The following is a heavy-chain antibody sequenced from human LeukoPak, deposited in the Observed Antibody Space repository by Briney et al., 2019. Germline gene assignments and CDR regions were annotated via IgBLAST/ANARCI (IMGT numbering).Heavy chain of an antibody. CDR3: ARERRGVNIDY. CDR2: INPNSGGT. V-gene: IGHV1-2*02. D-gene: IGHD6-25*01. CDR1: GGTFSSYA. J-gene: IGHJ4*02. Sequence: ASVKVSCKASGGTFSSYAISWVRQAPGQGLEWMGWINPNSGGTNYAQKFQGRVTMTRDTSISTAYMELSRLRSDDTAVYYCARERRGVNIDYWGQGTLVTVSS.